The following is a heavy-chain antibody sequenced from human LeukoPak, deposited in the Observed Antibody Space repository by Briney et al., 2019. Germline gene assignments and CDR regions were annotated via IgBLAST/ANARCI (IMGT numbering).Heavy chain of an antibody. J-gene: IGHJ6*03. CDR2: INHIGRA. V-gene: IGHV4-34*01. CDR3: ARESPAARRYYYHYYYMDV. Sequence: SQTLSLTCAVYGGSFSGYCWSSIRQPPGNWLEFIREINHIGRANYKPSLKSRVTISVDTSKTQFSRKLSSGTAANTPEYYCARESPAARRYYYHYYYMDVWGKGTTVTVSS. D-gene: IGHD6-6*01. CDR1: GGSFSGYC.